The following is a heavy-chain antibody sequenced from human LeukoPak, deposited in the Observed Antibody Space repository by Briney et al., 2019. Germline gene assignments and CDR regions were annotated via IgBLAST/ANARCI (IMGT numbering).Heavy chain of an antibody. J-gene: IGHJ4*02. CDR2: IYYSGST. CDR3: ARSDPGSSSCPDY. Sequence: PSETLSLTCTVSGGSISSGGYYWSWIRQHPGKGLEWIGYIYYSGSTYYNPSLKSRVTMSVDTSKNQFSLKLSSVTAADTAVYYCARSDPGSSSCPDYWGQGTLVTVSS. V-gene: IGHV4-31*03. CDR1: GGSISSGGYY. D-gene: IGHD6-13*01.